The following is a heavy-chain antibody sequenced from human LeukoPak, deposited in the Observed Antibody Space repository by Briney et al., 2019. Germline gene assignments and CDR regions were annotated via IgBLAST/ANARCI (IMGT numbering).Heavy chain of an antibody. Sequence: GGSLRLSCAASGLAFSAYKMHWVRQAPRKGLVWVSRISTDGYTTDYADFVQGRFTASRDNTKNTWSLEMNSLRAEDTAVYYCVVGGSPDYWGQGTLVTVSS. CDR1: GLAFSAYK. CDR2: ISTDGYTT. D-gene: IGHD2-15*01. J-gene: IGHJ4*02. CDR3: VVGGSPDY. V-gene: IGHV3-74*01.